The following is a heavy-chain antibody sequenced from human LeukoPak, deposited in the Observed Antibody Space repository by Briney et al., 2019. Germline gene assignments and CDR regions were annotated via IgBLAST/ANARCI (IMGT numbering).Heavy chain of an antibody. Sequence: GESLKISCKGSGYSFTSYCIGWVRQMPGKGLEWMGIIYPGDSDTRYSPSLQGQVTISADKSISTAHLQWSSLKASDTAMYYCARLLGRYYDSSGLLGYFQLWGQGTLVTVSS. V-gene: IGHV5-51*01. D-gene: IGHD3-22*01. CDR2: IYPGDSDT. CDR1: GYSFTSYC. J-gene: IGHJ1*01. CDR3: ARLLGRYYDSSGLLGYFQL.